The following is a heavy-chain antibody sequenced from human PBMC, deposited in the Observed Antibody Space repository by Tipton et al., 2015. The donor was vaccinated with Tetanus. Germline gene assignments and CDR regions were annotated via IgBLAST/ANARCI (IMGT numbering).Heavy chain of an antibody. CDR1: GGTFSSYA. J-gene: IGHJ6*02. V-gene: IGHV1-69*06. CDR2: IFPQFGTS. CDR3: ARVQEQRIYYYGMDV. D-gene: IGHD6-25*01. Sequence: QSGAEVKKPGSSVRVSCKTSGGTFSSYAISWVRQAPGQGFEWMGGIFPQFGTSNYAPQFQGRVTMTADKGTGTAHMDLRRLRSDDTAVYYCARVQEQRIYYYGMDVWGQGTTVTVSS.